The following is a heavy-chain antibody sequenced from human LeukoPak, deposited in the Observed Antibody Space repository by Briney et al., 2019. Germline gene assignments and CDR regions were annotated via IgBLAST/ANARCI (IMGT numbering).Heavy chain of an antibody. CDR3: AREKEDTMVRGVIYYMDV. V-gene: IGHV4-34*01. Sequence: PSETLSLTCAVYGGAFSGYYWSWIRQPPGKGLEWIGEINHSGSTNYNPSLKRRVTISVDTSKNQFSLKLSSVTAADTAVYYCAREKEDTMVRGVIYYMDVWGKGTTVTVSS. CDR2: INHSGST. J-gene: IGHJ6*03. CDR1: GGAFSGYY. D-gene: IGHD3-10*01.